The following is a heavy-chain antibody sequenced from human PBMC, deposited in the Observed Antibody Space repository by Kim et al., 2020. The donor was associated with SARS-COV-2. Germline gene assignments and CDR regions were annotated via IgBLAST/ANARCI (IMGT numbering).Heavy chain of an antibody. J-gene: IGHJ6*02. V-gene: IGHV1-69*01. Sequence: NYAQKSQGRVTITADESTSTAYMELSSLGSEDTAVYYCAKMGSSSYGMDVWGQGTTVTVSS. CDR3: AKMGSSSYGMDV. D-gene: IGHD6-6*01.